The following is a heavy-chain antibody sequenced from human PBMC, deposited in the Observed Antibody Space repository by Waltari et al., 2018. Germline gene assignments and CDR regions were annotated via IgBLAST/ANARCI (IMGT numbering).Heavy chain of an antibody. V-gene: IGHV4-39*07. CDR1: GGSISRSSSY. D-gene: IGHD3-10*01. J-gene: IGHJ4*02. CDR2: IHYSGST. Sequence: QLQLQESGPGLVKTSETLSLTCTVSGGSISRSSSYWGWIRQSPGKGLEWIGIIHYSGSTHYSPSLKSRVTMSVDTSKNQVSLKVNSVTAADTAVYYCARESGRDYYLDSWGQGTLVTVSS. CDR3: ARESGRDYYLDS.